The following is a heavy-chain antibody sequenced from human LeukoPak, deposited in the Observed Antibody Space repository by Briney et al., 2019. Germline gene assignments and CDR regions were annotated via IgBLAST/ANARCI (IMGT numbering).Heavy chain of an antibody. V-gene: IGHV4-34*01. CDR3: ARGLRLGMDV. D-gene: IGHD4-17*01. J-gene: IGHJ6*02. CDR1: GGSFSGYY. Sequence: KPSETLSLTCAVYGGSFSGYYWSWIRQLPGKGLEWIGEINHSGSTNYNPSLKSRVTISVDTSKNQFSLKLSSVTAADTAVYYCARGLRLGMDVWGQGTTVTVSS. CDR2: INHSGST.